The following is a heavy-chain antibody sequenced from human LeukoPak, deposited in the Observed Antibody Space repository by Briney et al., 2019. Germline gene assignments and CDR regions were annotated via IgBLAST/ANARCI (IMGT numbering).Heavy chain of an antibody. J-gene: IGHJ4*02. CDR1: GFTFSSYG. V-gene: IGHV3-30*18. CDR3: AKTLVWFGELLDYYFDY. Sequence: PGRSLRLSCAASGFTFSSYGMHWVRQAPGKGLEWVAVISYDGSNKYYADSVKGRFTISRDNSKNTLYLQMNSLRAEDTAVYYCAKTLVWFGELLDYYFDYWGQGTLVTVSS. D-gene: IGHD3-10*01. CDR2: ISYDGSNK.